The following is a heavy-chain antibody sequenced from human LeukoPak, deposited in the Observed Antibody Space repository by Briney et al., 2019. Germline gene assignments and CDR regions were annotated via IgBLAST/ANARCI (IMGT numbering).Heavy chain of an antibody. Sequence: GGSLRLSCAVSGFTFDDYAMHWVRQAPGRGLEWVSGISWNSGSIGYADSVKGRFTISRDNAKNSLYLQMNSLRAEDTALYYCAAQKYYDFWSGYYQYNWFDPWGQGTLVTVSS. J-gene: IGHJ5*02. V-gene: IGHV3-9*01. D-gene: IGHD3-3*01. CDR1: GFTFDDYA. CDR3: AAQKYYDFWSGYYQYNWFDP. CDR2: ISWNSGSI.